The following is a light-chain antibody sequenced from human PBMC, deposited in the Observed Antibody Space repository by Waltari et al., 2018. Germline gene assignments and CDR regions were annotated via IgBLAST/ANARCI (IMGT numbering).Light chain of an antibody. J-gene: IGLJ1*01. Sequence: QSALTQPPSASGSPGQSVTISCTGTSRDVGAYAYVSWYQQYPGNAPRLLIYEVRKRPSGVPDRFSGSKSGNTASLTVSGLQAEDEADYYCSSYGGSDSYVFGSGTKVTV. V-gene: IGLV2-8*01. CDR1: SRDVGAYAY. CDR2: EVR. CDR3: SSYGGSDSYV.